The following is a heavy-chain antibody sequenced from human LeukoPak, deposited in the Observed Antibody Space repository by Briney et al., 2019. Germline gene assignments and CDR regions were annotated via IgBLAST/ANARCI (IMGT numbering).Heavy chain of an antibody. CDR2: IYYSGST. Sequence: PSETLSLTCTVSGGSISSYYWSWIRQPPGKGLEWVGYIYYSGSTNYNPSLKSRVTISVDTSKNQFSLKLSSVTAADTAVYYCASGYSNYGGIFDYWGQGTLVTVSS. CDR3: ASGYSNYGGIFDY. V-gene: IGHV4-59*01. J-gene: IGHJ4*02. CDR1: GGSISSYY. D-gene: IGHD4-11*01.